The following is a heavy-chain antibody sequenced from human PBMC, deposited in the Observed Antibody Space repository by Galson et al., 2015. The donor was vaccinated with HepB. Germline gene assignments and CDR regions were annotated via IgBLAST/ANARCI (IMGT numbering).Heavy chain of an antibody. V-gene: IGHV3-33*01. CDR1: GFTFSSYG. D-gene: IGHD4-17*01. Sequence: SLRLSCAASGFTFSSYGMHWVRQAPGKGLEWVAVIWYDGSNKYYADSVKGRFTISRDNSKNTLYLQMNSLRAEDTAVYYCARDLGYGVPPKYWGQGTLVTVSS. CDR2: IWYDGSNK. CDR3: ARDLGYGVPPKY. J-gene: IGHJ4*02.